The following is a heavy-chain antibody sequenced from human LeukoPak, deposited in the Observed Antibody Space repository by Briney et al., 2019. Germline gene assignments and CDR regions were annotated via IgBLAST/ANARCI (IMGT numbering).Heavy chain of an antibody. V-gene: IGHV1-69*05. CDR1: GGTFSSYA. J-gene: IGHJ5*02. CDR2: IIPIFGTA. D-gene: IGHD2-2*01. CDR3: VRGSCSSTSCILPNWFDP. Sequence: ASVKVSCKASGGTFSSYAISWVRQAPGQGLEWMGGIIPIFGTANYAQKFQGRVTITTDESTSTAYMELSSLRSEDTAVYYCVRGSCSSTSCILPNWFDPWGQGTLVTVSS.